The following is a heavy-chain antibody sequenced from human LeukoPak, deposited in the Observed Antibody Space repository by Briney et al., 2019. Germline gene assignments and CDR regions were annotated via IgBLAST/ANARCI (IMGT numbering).Heavy chain of an antibody. J-gene: IGHJ4*02. V-gene: IGHV3-74*01. Sequence: GGSLRLSCAASGFTFSSAWIHWVRQAPGKGLVWVSHIKGDGSGTIYADSVKGRFTISRDNAKNSLYLQMNSLRAEDTALYYCAKDINRQIAMAGTFDYWGQGTLVTVSS. CDR3: AKDINRQIAMAGTFDY. CDR1: GFTFSSAW. D-gene: IGHD6-19*01. CDR2: IKGDGSGT.